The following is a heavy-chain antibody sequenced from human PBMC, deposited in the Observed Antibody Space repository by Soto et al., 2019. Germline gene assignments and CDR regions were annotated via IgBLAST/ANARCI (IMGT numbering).Heavy chain of an antibody. CDR1: GFTFSSYW. J-gene: IGHJ6*03. D-gene: IGHD4-17*01. CDR3: ARKYGDYEGGWYYYYYMDV. CDR2: IKQDGSEK. V-gene: IGHV3-7*01. Sequence: GGSLRLSCAASGFTFSSYWMSWVRQAPGKGLEWVANIKQDGSEKYYVDSVKGRFTISRDNAKNSLYLQMNSLRAEDTAVYYCARKYGDYEGGWYYYYYMDVWGKGTTVTVSS.